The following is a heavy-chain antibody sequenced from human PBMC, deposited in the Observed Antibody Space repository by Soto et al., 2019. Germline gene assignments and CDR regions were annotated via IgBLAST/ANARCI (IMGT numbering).Heavy chain of an antibody. CDR3: ARHWYSSGWEIDY. CDR2: IYYSGST. CDR1: GGSISSGDYY. V-gene: IGHV4-30-4*01. D-gene: IGHD6-25*01. J-gene: IGHJ4*02. Sequence: PSETLSLTCTVSGGSISSGDYYWSWIRQPPGKGLEWIGYIYYSGSTYYSPSFQGHVTISADKSISTAYLQWSSLKASDTAMYYCARHWYSSGWEIDYWGQGTLVTVSS.